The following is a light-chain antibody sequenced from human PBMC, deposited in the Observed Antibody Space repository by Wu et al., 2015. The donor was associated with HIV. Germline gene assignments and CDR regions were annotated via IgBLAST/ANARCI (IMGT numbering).Light chain of an antibody. CDR1: ESVRNN. CDR3: QQYGSSPLIT. Sequence: EIVMTLSPATLSVSPGERATLSCRASESVRNNLAWYQQKPGQAPRLLIYDASTRATGIPARFSGSGSGTEFTLTISSLQSEDFAVYYCQQYGSSPLITFGQGTRLEIK. CDR2: DAS. V-gene: IGKV3-15*01. J-gene: IGKJ5*01.